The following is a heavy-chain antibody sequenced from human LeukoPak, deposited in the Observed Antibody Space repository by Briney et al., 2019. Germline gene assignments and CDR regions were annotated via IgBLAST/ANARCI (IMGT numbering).Heavy chain of an antibody. D-gene: IGHD1-26*01. Sequence: EGSLRLSCAASGFTVSSNYMSWVRQAPGKGLEWVSVIYSGGSTYYADSVKGRLTISRDNSKNTLYLQMNSLRAEDTAVYYCARSSAPLQVGDFDYWGQGTLVTVSS. CDR3: ARSSAPLQVGDFDY. CDR1: GFTVSSNY. J-gene: IGHJ4*02. V-gene: IGHV3-66*01. CDR2: IYSGGST.